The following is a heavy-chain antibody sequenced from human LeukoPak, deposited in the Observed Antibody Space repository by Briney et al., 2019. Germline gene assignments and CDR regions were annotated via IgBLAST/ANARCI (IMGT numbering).Heavy chain of an antibody. CDR2: INPSGGST. CDR3: ARVLEWSYYYYYGMDV. V-gene: IGHV1-2*02. D-gene: IGHD3-3*01. Sequence: GASVKVSCKASGYTFTSYYMHWVRQAPGQGLEWMGIINPSGGSTNYAQKFQGRVTMTRDTSISTAYMELSRLRSDDTAVYYCARVLEWSYYYYYGMDVWGQGTTVTVSS. CDR1: GYTFTSYY. J-gene: IGHJ6*02.